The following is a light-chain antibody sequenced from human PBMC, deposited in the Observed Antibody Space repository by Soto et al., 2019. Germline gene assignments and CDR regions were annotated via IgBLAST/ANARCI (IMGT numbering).Light chain of an antibody. V-gene: IGKV3-20*01. CDR3: QQYGSSPPWT. Sequence: EIVLTQSPGTLSLSPGERATLSCRASQRVAGNYLAWYRQKPGQAPSLLISGSSTRATGLPDRFSGSGSGTDFPLTISRLEPEDFAVYYCQQYGSSPPWTFGQGTKVEI. J-gene: IGKJ1*01. CDR1: QRVAGNY. CDR2: GSS.